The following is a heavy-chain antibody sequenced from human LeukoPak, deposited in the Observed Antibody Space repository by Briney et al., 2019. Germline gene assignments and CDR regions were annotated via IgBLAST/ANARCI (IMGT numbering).Heavy chain of an antibody. V-gene: IGHV4-39*07. CDR3: ARDGGHDYVSS. CDR1: GGSISSSSYY. J-gene: IGHJ4*02. CDR2: IYYSGST. Sequence: PSETLSLTCTVSGGSISSSSYYWGWIRQPPGKGLEWIGSIYYSGSTYYNPSLKSRVTISVDTSKNQFSLKLSSVTAADTAVYYCARDGGHDYVSSWGQGTLVTVSS. D-gene: IGHD3-16*01.